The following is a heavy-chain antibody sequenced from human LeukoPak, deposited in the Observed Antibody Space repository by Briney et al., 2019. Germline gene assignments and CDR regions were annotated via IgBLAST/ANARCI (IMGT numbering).Heavy chain of an antibody. D-gene: IGHD1-26*01. CDR3: ATGTSGSYYVGIVRPIDY. Sequence: GASLKVSSTLSGYTLTEITIHWGRPAPEKRIERMGGFDPDDGETVYAQMLQGRVTMTEDTSSDTASMELRSLRSEDTAVYYCATGTSGSYYVGIVRPIDYWGQGTLVTVSS. CDR1: GYTLTEIT. V-gene: IGHV1-24*01. CDR2: FDPDDGET. J-gene: IGHJ4*02.